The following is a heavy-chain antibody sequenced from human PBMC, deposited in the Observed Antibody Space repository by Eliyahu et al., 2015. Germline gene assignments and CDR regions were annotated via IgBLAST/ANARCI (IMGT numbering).Heavy chain of an antibody. CDR3: ARDPRGITGWFDP. CDR1: GXXIRSYS. Sequence: QVQLQESGPGLVKPSETLSXTCTVSGXXIRSYSWSWIRQPPGKGLEWIGYIYYSGSXNYNPSLKSRVTISVDTSKNQFSLKLSSVTAADTAVYYCARDPRGITGWFDPWGQGTLVTVSS. J-gene: IGHJ5*02. CDR2: IYYSGSX. V-gene: IGHV4-59*01. D-gene: IGHD3-10*01.